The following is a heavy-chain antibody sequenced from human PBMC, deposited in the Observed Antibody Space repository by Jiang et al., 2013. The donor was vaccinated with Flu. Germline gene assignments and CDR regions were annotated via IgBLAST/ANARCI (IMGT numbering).Heavy chain of an antibody. J-gene: IGHJ6*02. CDR1: GYTFTSYG. CDR3: ARVDSSLTYYYYGMDV. D-gene: IGHD3-22*01. Sequence: SGAEVKRPGASVKVSCKASGYTFTSYGISWVRQAPGQGLEWMGWISAYNGNTNYAQKLQGRVTMTTDTSTSTAYMELRSLRSDDTAVYYCARVDSSLTYYYYGMDVWGQGTTVTVSS. CDR2: ISAYNGNT. V-gene: IGHV1-18*01.